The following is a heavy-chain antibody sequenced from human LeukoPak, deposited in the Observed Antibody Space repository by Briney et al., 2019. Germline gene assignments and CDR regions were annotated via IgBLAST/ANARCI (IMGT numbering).Heavy chain of an antibody. Sequence: GGSLRLSCTASGFTFTDYAMSWVRPAPGGGVGWVSAISGDGGGYTYYADSVKGRFTISRVNSKNTLYLEMNSLRAEDTAVYYCAKDLTSGSGSYDYWGQRTLVTVSS. CDR1: GFTFTDYA. J-gene: IGHJ4*02. V-gene: IGHV3-23*01. D-gene: IGHD3-10*01. CDR2: ISGDGGGYT. CDR3: AKDLTSGSGSYDY.